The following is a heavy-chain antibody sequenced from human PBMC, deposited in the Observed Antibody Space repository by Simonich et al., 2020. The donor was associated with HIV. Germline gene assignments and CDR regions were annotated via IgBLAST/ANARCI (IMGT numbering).Heavy chain of an antibody. D-gene: IGHD6-13*01. CDR3: ARGGGEQQLVSWFDP. V-gene: IGHV1-69*13. CDR1: GGTFSSHV. Sequence: QVQLVQSGAEVKKPGSSVKVSCKASGGTFSSHVISWVRQAPRQGLEWMGGFIPIFGTTHNAQKFQGRVTITADESTSTAYMELSSLRSEDTAVYYCARGGGEQQLVSWFDPWGQGTLVTVSS. CDR2: FIPIFGTT. J-gene: IGHJ5*02.